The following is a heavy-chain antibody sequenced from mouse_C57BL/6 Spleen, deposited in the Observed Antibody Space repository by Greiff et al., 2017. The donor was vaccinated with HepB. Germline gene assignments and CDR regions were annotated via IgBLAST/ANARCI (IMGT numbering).Heavy chain of an antibody. CDR2: IDPSDSYT. V-gene: IGHV1-50*01. Sequence: QVQLQQPGAELVKPGASVKLSCKASGYTFTSYWMQWVKQRPGQGLEWIGEIDPSDSYTNYNQKFKGKATLTVDTSSSTAYMQLSSLTSEYSAVYYCARGVTTVVAPFDYWGQGTTLTVSS. CDR3: ARGVTTVVAPFDY. J-gene: IGHJ2*01. CDR1: GYTFTSYW. D-gene: IGHD1-1*01.